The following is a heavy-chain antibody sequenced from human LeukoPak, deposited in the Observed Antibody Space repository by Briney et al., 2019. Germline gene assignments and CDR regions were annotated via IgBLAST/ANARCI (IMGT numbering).Heavy chain of an antibody. CDR2: ISYSAT. V-gene: IGHV4-59*08. J-gene: IGHJ4*02. Sequence: SETLSLTCTVSGGSIGHHFWIWIRQPPGEGLQWIGYISYSATSYNPSLNSRVTFSLDTSKNQFSLNLTSMTAADTAVYYCARRGYGADYFDSWGQGVLVTVSS. CDR3: ARRGYGADYFDS. D-gene: IGHD5-18*01. CDR1: GGSIGHHF.